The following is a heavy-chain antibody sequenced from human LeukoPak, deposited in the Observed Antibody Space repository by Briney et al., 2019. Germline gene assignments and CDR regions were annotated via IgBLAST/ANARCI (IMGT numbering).Heavy chain of an antibody. J-gene: IGHJ4*02. D-gene: IGHD6-19*01. CDR1: GFTFSTYA. CDR3: AKVRQWTHFDY. CDR2: ISGSGDST. V-gene: IGHV3-23*01. Sequence: PGGSLRLSCAASGFTFSTYAMGWVRQAPQKGLEWVSAISGSGDSTYYADSVKGRFTISRDNSKNTLYLQMNSLRAEDTAVYYCAKVRQWTHFDYWGQGTLVTVSS.